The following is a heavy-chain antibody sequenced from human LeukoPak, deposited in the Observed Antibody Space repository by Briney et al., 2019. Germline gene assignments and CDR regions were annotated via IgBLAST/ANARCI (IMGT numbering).Heavy chain of an antibody. Sequence: GSSVKVSCKASGGTFSSYAISWVRQATGQGLEWMGWMTPNSGNTGYAQKFQGRVTMTRNTSISTAYMELSRLRSEDTAVYYCARGDYWGQGTLVTVSS. V-gene: IGHV1-8*02. CDR3: ARGDY. CDR2: MTPNSGNT. CDR1: GGTFSSYA. J-gene: IGHJ4*02.